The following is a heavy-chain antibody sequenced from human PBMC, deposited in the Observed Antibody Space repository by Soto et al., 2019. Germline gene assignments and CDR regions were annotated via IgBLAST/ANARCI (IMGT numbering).Heavy chain of an antibody. CDR3: ARDGAVWYISGWAQGAFYI. J-gene: IGHJ3*02. D-gene: IGHD6-19*01. CDR1: GLTFSDYY. CDR2: ISSSGSTI. Sequence: GSLTLSCAASGLTFSDYYMSWIRQAPGKGLEWVSYISSSGSTIYYADSVKGRFTISRDNAKNSLYLQMNSLRAEDTAVYYCARDGAVWYISGWAQGAFYILGQGT. V-gene: IGHV3-11*01.